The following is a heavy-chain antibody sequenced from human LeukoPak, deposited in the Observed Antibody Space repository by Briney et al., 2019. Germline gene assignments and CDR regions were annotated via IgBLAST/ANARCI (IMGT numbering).Heavy chain of an antibody. D-gene: IGHD6-19*01. CDR1: GFTFSNSA. J-gene: IGHJ4*01. CDR3: AKRIYSSGWSYFDY. CDR2: LSGSGITT. Sequence: SGGSLRLFCAASGFTFSNSAMSWVRQAPGKGLEWVSTLSGSGITTYYADSVKGRFTISRDNSKNTLYLQMNTLRAEDSALYYCAKRIYSSGWSYFDYWGHGTLVTVSS. V-gene: IGHV3-23*01.